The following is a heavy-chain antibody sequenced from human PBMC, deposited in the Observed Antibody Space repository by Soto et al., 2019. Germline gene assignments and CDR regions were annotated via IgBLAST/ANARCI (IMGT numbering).Heavy chain of an antibody. V-gene: IGHV3-53*01. CDR3: AKPPDYNWNDY. J-gene: IGHJ4*02. CDR1: GFSVSGSY. D-gene: IGHD1-20*01. CDR2: IYRGGGT. Sequence: GGSLRLSCAASGFSVSGSYMGWVRQAPGKGLEWVSVIYRGGGTYYVDSVKGRFTISRDNSKDTLYLQMNNLRAEDTAVYYCAKPPDYNWNDYWGQGTLVTVSS.